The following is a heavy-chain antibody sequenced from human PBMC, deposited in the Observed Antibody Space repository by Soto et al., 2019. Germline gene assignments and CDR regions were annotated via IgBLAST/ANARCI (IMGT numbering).Heavy chain of an antibody. CDR3: ASIIVGTTDGTDV. D-gene: IGHD1-1*01. V-gene: IGHV4-31*03. CDR2: IYYSGST. CDR1: GGSISSGGYY. J-gene: IGHJ6*02. Sequence: PSETLSLTCTVSGGSISSGGYYWSWIRQHPGKGLEWIGYIYYSGSTYYNPSLKSRVTISVDTSKNQFSLKLSSVTAADTAVYYCASIIVGTTDGTDVWGQGTTVTVSS.